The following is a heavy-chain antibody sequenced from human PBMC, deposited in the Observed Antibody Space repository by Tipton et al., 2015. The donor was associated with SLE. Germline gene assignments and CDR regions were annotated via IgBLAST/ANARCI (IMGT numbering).Heavy chain of an antibody. CDR1: GFIFTRYY. D-gene: IGHD1-26*01. CDR3: ARSSGSYDFDY. Sequence: SLRLSCTASGFIFTRYYMNWFRQAPGKGLEWVSSTNTNSDYIQYADSVRGRFTIPRDNAKNSLYLHMNSLRAEDTAVYYCARSSGSYDFDYWGQGTLVTVSS. CDR2: TNTNSDYI. J-gene: IGHJ4*02. V-gene: IGHV3-21*03.